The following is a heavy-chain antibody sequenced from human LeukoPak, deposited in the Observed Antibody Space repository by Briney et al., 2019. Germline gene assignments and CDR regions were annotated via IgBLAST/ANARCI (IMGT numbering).Heavy chain of an antibody. CDR2: INPSGGST. D-gene: IGHD6-13*01. CDR3: ARGFTPGIAAAADY. CDR1: GYTFTSNH. J-gene: IGHJ4*02. V-gene: IGHV1-46*01. Sequence: ASVKVSCKASGYTFTSNHMHWVRQAPGQGLEWMGIINPSGGSTSYAQKFQGRVTMTRDRSTRTVYMELSSLRFEDTAVYYCARGFTPGIAAAADYWGQGTLVSVSS.